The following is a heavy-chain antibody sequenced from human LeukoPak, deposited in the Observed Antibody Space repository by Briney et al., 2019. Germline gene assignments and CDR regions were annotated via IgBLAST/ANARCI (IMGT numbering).Heavy chain of an antibody. V-gene: IGHV3-33*06. D-gene: IGHD6-13*01. J-gene: IGHJ4*02. Sequence: PGGSLRLSCTASEFMFSSYGMHWVRQAPGKGLEWVAVIWFDGSYKYYADSVKGRFTISRDNSKNTLYLQMNSLRAEDTAVYYCAKSRNFWGIAAAVDYWGQGTLVTVSS. CDR2: IWFDGSYK. CDR3: AKSRNFWGIAAAVDY. CDR1: EFMFSSYG.